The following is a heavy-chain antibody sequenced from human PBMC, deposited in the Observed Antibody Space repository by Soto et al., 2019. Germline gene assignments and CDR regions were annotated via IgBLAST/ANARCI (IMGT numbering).Heavy chain of an antibody. V-gene: IGHV3-15*07. D-gene: IGHD4-4*01. CDR3: TTEPDYSNYFEY. CDR1: GFTFNNAW. Sequence: EVQLVESGGGLVKPGGSLRLSCAASGFTFNNAWMNWVRQAPGKGLEWVGRIRSKADGGTTDYAAPVKDRFTISRDDSKNTLHLQINSLKSEHTAVYYCTTEPDYSNYFEYWGQGTLVTVSS. J-gene: IGHJ4*02. CDR2: IRSKADGGTT.